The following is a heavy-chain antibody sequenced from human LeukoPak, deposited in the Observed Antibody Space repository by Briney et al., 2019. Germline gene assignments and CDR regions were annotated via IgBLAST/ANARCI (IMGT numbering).Heavy chain of an antibody. CDR3: ARDGDYGGPLDY. CDR2: ISSTSVYI. Sequence: PGGSLRLSCAASGFTFSSYAMNWVRQSPGKGLKWVSSISSTSVYIYYADSVKGRFTISRDNAKNSLYLQMNSLRAEDTAVYYCARDGDYGGPLDYWGQGTLVTVSS. J-gene: IGHJ4*02. CDR1: GFTFSSYA. D-gene: IGHD4-23*01. V-gene: IGHV3-21*01.